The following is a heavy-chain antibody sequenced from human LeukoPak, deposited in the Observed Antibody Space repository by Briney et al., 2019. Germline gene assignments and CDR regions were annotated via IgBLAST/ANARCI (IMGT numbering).Heavy chain of an antibody. V-gene: IGHV2-5*02. D-gene: IGHD4-17*01. CDR3: THIRTTVTTA. J-gene: IGHJ5*02. CDR2: IYWDDDK. CDR1: GFSRSTDGEG. Sequence: SGPSRVKPTQTLTLTCAFSGFSRSTDGEGVGWIRQSPGKALEWLALIYWDDDKRYSPSLKSRLTITTDTSKNQVVLTMTNMDPVDTATYYCTHIRTTVTTAWGQGTLVTVSS.